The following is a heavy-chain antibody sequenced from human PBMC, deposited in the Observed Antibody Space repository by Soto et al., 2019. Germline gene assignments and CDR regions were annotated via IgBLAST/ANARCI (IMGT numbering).Heavy chain of an antibody. CDR1: DGSISSGGYS. J-gene: IGHJ4*02. V-gene: IGHV4-30-2*01. D-gene: IGHD2-2*01. CDR3: PRLPVR. CDR2: IYHSGST. Sequence: SETLSLTWAVSDGSISSGGYSGSWIRQQPGKGLEWIGYIYHSGSTYYNPSLKSRVTISVDRSKNQFSLKLSSVTAFVTAVYYCPRLPVRWGQGTLVTVSS.